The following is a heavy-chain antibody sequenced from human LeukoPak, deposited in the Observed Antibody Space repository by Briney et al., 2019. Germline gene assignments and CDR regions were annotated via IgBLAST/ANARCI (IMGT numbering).Heavy chain of an antibody. Sequence: GGSLRLSCAASGFTFSSYGMSWVRQAPGKGLEWVSAISGSGGSTYYADSVRGRCTISRDNSKNTLYLQMNSLRAEDTAVYYCAKAFSGSYFQTDAFDIWGQGTMVTVSS. J-gene: IGHJ3*02. CDR1: GFTFSSYG. V-gene: IGHV3-23*01. CDR3: AKAFSGSYFQTDAFDI. D-gene: IGHD1-26*01. CDR2: ISGSGGST.